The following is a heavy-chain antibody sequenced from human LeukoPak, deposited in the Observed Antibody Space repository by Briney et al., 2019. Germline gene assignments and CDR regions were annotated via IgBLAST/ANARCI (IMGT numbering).Heavy chain of an antibody. CDR3: ARDSYQDYYGRFDP. Sequence: RQXPXXRLXWVAVIWDDGNNKRYANSVNGRFTISRDNSENTLYLQMNGLTAEDTAMYYCARDSYQDYYGRFDPWGQGTLVIVSS. CDR2: IWDDGNNK. J-gene: IGHJ5*02. V-gene: IGHV3-33*01. D-gene: IGHD3-10*01.